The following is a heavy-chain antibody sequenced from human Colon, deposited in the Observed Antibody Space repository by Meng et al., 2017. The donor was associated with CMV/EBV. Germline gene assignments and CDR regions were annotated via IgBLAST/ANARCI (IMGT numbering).Heavy chain of an antibody. V-gene: IGHV4-34*01. CDR3: ARVGLPDRFFDS. Sequence: TSAFFCGSFSDYYWTWIRQSPGKGLEWIGEIDHSGSTHYNPSLKSRITMSVDTSKNQFSLNLSSVTAADTAVYSCARVGLPDRFFDSWGQGTLVTVSS. J-gene: IGHJ4*02. D-gene: IGHD3/OR15-3a*01. CDR1: CGSFSDYY. CDR2: IDHSGST.